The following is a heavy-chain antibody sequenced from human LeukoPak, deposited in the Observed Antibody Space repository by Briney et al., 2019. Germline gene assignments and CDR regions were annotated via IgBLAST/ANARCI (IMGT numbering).Heavy chain of an antibody. CDR3: ARLYSSGRYANAFDI. Sequence: GGSLRLSCAASAFTFGDYGMDWVRQAAGKCLEWDLSVRSIGDRFYSGSVKGRFTISRENAKNTLYLEMNSLRVGDTAVYYCARLYSSGRYANAFDIWGQGTVVTVSS. CDR2: VRSIGDR. CDR1: AFTFGDYG. V-gene: IGHV3-13*01. J-gene: IGHJ3*02. D-gene: IGHD6-19*01.